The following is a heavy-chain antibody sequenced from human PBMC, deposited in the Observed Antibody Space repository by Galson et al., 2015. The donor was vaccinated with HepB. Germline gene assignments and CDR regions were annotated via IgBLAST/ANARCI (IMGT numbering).Heavy chain of an antibody. CDR2: IKQDGSEK. D-gene: IGHD1-7*01. CDR1: GFTFSSYW. V-gene: IGHV3-7*03. CDR3: ARDGIGSEINWNYSSYDAFDI. J-gene: IGHJ3*02. Sequence: SLRLSCAASGFTFSSYWMSWVRQAPGKGLEWVANIKQDGSEKYYVDSVKGRFTISRDNAKNSLYLQMNSLRAEDTAVYYCARDGIGSEINWNYSSYDAFDIWGQGTMVTVSS.